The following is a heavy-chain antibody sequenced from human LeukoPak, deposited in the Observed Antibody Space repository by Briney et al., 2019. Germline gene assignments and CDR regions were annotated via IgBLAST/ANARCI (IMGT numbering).Heavy chain of an antibody. D-gene: IGHD2-15*01. CDR1: GDSVSSNSAA. CDR2: TYYRSKWYN. V-gene: IGHV6-1*01. CDR3: ASSRCSGGSCYSLRQYNWFDP. Sequence: SQTLSLTCAISGDSVSSNSAAWNWIRQSPSRGLEWLGRTYYRSKWYNDYAVSVKSRITINPDTSKNQFSLQLNSVTPEDTAVYYCASSRCSGGSCYSLRQYNWFDPWGQGTLVTVSS. J-gene: IGHJ5*02.